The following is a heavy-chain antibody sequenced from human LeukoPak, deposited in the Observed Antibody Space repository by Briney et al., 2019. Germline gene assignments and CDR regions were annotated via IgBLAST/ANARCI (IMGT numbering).Heavy chain of an antibody. CDR3: ARGLEAADDY. V-gene: IGHV1-69*13. Sequence: SVKVSCKASGGTFSSYAISWVRQAPGQGLEWMGGIIPIFGTANYAQKFQGRVTITADEATSTAYMELSSQRSEDTAVYYCARGLEAADDYWGQGTLVTVSS. D-gene: IGHD6-13*01. CDR2: IIPIFGTA. CDR1: GGTFSSYA. J-gene: IGHJ4*02.